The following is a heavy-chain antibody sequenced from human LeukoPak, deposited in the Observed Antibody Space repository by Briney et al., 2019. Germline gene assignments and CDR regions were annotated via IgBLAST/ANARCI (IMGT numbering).Heavy chain of an antibody. D-gene: IGHD2-21*02. CDR3: ASVDCGGDCYLAAYY. J-gene: IGHJ4*02. Sequence: PGGSLRLSCAASGFTFTCCAMSWVRQAPGKGPERVSLISSGGGSTYYADSVKGRFTISRDNSKNTLYLQMNSLRAEDTAVYYCASVDCGGDCYLAAYYWGQGTLVTVSS. CDR1: GFTFTCCA. V-gene: IGHV3-23*01. CDR2: ISSGGGST.